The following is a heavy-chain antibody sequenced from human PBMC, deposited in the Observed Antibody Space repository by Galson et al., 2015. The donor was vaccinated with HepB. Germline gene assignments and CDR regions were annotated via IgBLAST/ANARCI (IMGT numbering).Heavy chain of an antibody. CDR3: ATGVRITMVRGVISAYYYYGMDV. CDR2: FDPEDGET. J-gene: IGHJ6*02. Sequence: SVKVSCKVSGYTLTELSMHWVRQAPGKGLEWMGGFDPEDGETIYAQKFQGRVTMTEDTSTDTAYMELSSLRSVDTAVYYCATGVRITMVRGVISAYYYYGMDVWGQGTTVTVSS. V-gene: IGHV1-24*01. D-gene: IGHD3-10*01. CDR1: GYTLTELS.